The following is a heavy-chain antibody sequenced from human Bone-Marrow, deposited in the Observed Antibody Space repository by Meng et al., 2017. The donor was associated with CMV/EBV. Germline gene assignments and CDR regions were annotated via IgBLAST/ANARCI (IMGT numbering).Heavy chain of an antibody. CDR3: ARDRSGSYRYYYYGMDV. CDR2: ISAYNGNT. V-gene: IGHV1-18*01. CDR1: GYTFTSYG. J-gene: IGHJ6*02. D-gene: IGHD1-26*01. Sequence: ASVKVSCKASGYTFTSYGISWVRQAPRQGLEWMGWISAYNGNTNYAQKLQGRVTMTTDTSTSTAYMELRSLRSDDTAVYYCARDRSGSYRYYYYGMDVWGQGTTVTVSS.